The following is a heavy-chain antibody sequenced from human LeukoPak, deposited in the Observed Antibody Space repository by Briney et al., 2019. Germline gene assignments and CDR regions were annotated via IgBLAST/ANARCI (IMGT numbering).Heavy chain of an antibody. Sequence: GGSLRLSCAASGFTFSSYSMNWVRQAPGKGLEWVSSISSSSSYIYYADSVKGRFTISRDNAKNSLYLQMNSLRAEDTAVYYCAREYGYSGYPDVYWGQRTLVTVSS. CDR2: ISSSSSYI. V-gene: IGHV3-21*01. D-gene: IGHD5-12*01. J-gene: IGHJ4*02. CDR3: AREYGYSGYPDVY. CDR1: GFTFSSYS.